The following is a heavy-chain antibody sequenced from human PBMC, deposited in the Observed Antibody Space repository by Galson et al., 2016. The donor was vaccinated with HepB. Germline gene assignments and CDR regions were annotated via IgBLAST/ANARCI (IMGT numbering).Heavy chain of an antibody. D-gene: IGHD4-17*01. CDR2: IWYDGISH. CDR1: GFTFGVYG. J-gene: IGHJ5*02. CDR3: ARDLQMTTAHNNWFDP. V-gene: IGHV3-33*01. Sequence: SLRLSCAASGFTFGVYGMHWDRQAPGKGLEWVAVIWYDGISHFYADSVKGRFTISRDNSKGMLYLQMNSLRAEDTAVYYCARDLQMTTAHNNWFDPWGQGTLVTVSP.